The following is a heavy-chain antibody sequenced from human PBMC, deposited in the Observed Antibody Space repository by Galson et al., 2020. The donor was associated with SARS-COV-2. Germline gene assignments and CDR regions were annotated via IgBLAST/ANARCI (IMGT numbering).Heavy chain of an antibody. D-gene: IGHD3-3*01. V-gene: IGHV4-34*01. CDR1: GGSFSGYY. J-gene: IGHJ5*02. CDR2: INHSGST. CDR3: ARGHYGYDFWSGYSNWFDP. Sequence: SETLSPTCAVYGGSFSGYYWSWIRQPPGKGLEWIGEINHSGSTNYNPSLKSRVTISVDTSKNQFSLKLSSVTAADPAVYYWARGHYGYDFWSGYSNWFDPWGQGTLVTVSS.